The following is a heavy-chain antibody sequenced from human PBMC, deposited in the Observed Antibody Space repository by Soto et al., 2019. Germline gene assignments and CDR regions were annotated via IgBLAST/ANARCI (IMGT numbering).Heavy chain of an antibody. CDR3: ANWGKSGSDY. CDR2: ISGSAGTT. Sequence: GGSLRLSCAASGFTFSLFAMSWVRQAPGKGLEWVSGISGSAGTTYYTDSLKGRFTISRDNSKNTLYLQMNSLRAEDTAVYYCANWGKSGSDYGGQGTLVTVSS. D-gene: IGHD3-16*01. V-gene: IGHV3-23*01. J-gene: IGHJ4*02. CDR1: GFTFSLFA.